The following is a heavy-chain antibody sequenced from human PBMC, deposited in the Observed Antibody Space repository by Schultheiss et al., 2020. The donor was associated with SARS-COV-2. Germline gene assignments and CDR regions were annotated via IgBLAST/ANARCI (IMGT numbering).Heavy chain of an antibody. Sequence: SETLSLTCAVYGGSFSGYYWSWIRQPPGKGLEWIGYIHHTGNTNCSPSLKSRVTISVDTSKNQFSLKLSSVTAADTAVYYCARDTTYYYYGMDVWGQGTTVTVSS. D-gene: IGHD1-1*01. CDR3: ARDTTYYYYGMDV. CDR2: IHHTGNT. V-gene: IGHV4-59*01. CDR1: GGSFSGYY. J-gene: IGHJ6*02.